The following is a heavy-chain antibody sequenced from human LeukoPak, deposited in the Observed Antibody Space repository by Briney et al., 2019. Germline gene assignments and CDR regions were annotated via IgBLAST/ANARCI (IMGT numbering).Heavy chain of an antibody. Sequence: SETLSLTCTVSGGSISSSSYYWGWIRQPPGKGLEWIGSIYHSGSTYYNPSLKSRVTISVDTSKNQSSLKLSSVTAADTAVYYCAGPLQLRFLEYWGQGTLVTVSS. V-gene: IGHV4-39*07. CDR1: GGSISSSSYY. CDR3: AGPLQLRFLEY. CDR2: IYHSGST. D-gene: IGHD3-3*01. J-gene: IGHJ4*02.